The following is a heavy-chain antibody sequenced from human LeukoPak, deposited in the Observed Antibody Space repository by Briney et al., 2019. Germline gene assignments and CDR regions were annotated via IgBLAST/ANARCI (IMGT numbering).Heavy chain of an antibody. CDR3: ARGLRRDGYNHFDY. CDR1: GYTFTSYY. Sequence: EASVKVSCKTSGYTFTSYYIHWIRQAPGQGLEWMGVITPNDGRPTYAQKFQGRVALTMDTSTSTVYMELSSLRSEDTAVYYCARGLRRDGYNHFDYWGQGTLVTVSS. D-gene: IGHD5-24*01. V-gene: IGHV1-46*01. J-gene: IGHJ4*02. CDR2: ITPNDGRP.